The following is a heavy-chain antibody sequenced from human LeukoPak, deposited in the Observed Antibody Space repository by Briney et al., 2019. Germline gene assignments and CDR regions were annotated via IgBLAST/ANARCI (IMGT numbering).Heavy chain of an antibody. J-gene: IGHJ5*02. D-gene: IGHD3-10*01. V-gene: IGHV1-2*02. CDR2: INPNSGGT. Sequence: ASVKVSCKASGYTFTGYYMHWVRQAPGQGLEWMGWINPNSGGTNYAQKFQGRVTMTRNTSISTAYMELSRLRSDDTAVYYCARDRFTMVRGAIINFWFDPWGQGTLVTVSS. CDR3: ARDRFTMVRGAIINFWFDP. CDR1: GYTFTGYY.